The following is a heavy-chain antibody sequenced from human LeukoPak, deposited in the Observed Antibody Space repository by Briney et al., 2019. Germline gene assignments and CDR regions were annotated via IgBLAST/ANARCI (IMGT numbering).Heavy chain of an antibody. J-gene: IGHJ3*01. CDR1: GFTFSDAW. V-gene: IGHV3-15*01. CDR2: IKSKTDGGTI. D-gene: IGHD1-26*01. CDR3: TTNDIVGTTNDAFDF. Sequence: GGSLRLPCAASGFTFSDAWMSWVRQAPGKGLAWVGRIKSKTDGGTIDYSAPVKGRFTISRDDSKTTVYLQMNSLETEDTAMYYCTTNDIVGTTNDAFDFWGQGTMVTVSS.